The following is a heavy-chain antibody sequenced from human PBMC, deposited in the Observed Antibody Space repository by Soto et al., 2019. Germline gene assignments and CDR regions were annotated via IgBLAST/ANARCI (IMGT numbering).Heavy chain of an antibody. CDR2: ISSSSSTI. J-gene: IGHJ4*02. CDR3: ARRTSGYDFSLDY. CDR1: GFTFSSYS. D-gene: IGHD5-12*01. V-gene: IGHV3-48*01. Sequence: PGGSLRLSCAASGFTFSSYSMNWVRQAPGKGLEWVSYISSSSSTIYYADSVKGRFTISRDNAKNSLYLQMNSLRAEDTAVYYCARRTSGYDFSLDYWGQGTLVTVSS.